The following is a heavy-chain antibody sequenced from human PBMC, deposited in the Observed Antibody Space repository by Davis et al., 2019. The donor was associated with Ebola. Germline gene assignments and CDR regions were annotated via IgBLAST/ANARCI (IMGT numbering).Heavy chain of an antibody. CDR1: GFTFSSYW. Sequence: GGSLRLSCAAPGFTFSSYWMSWVRQAPGKGLEWVANIKQDGSEKYYVDSVKGRFTISRDNAKNSLYLQMNSLRAEDTAVYYCARDRCTGGVCYIYYGMDVWGQGTTVTVSS. J-gene: IGHJ6*02. D-gene: IGHD2-8*02. CDR3: ARDRCTGGVCYIYYGMDV. CDR2: IKQDGSEK. V-gene: IGHV3-7*01.